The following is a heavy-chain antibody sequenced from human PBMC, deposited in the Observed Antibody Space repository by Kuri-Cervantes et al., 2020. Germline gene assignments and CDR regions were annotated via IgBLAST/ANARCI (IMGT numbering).Heavy chain of an antibody. Sequence: GESLKISCGASGITFSSYAMNWVRQAPGKGLEYVSAISSNGGRTYCANSVKGRFTISRDNAKNSVYLQMNSLGVEDTALYYCARVEGGGWGQGTLVTVSS. D-gene: IGHD3-16*01. CDR3: ARVEGGG. V-gene: IGHV3-64*01. CDR1: GITFSSYA. CDR2: ISSNGGRT. J-gene: IGHJ4*02.